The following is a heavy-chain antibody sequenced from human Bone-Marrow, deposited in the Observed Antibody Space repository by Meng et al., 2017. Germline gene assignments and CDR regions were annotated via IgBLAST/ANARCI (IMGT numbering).Heavy chain of an antibody. CDR1: GASVKLGSYY. D-gene: IGHD2-15*01. J-gene: IGHJ1*01. CDR3: ARGVVADPPGD. Sequence: VMRKGSGPGLVRSSETLSLTCTVHGASVKLGSYYWSWIRQPPGRGLELIGFIYQSGSTNNNPSLKSRVTISLDMSSNQFSLTLNSVTAADTAIYYCARGVVADPPGDWGRGTLVTVSS. CDR2: IYQSGST. V-gene: IGHV4-61*01.